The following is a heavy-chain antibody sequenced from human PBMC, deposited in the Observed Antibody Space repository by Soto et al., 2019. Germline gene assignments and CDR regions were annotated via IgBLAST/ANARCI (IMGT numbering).Heavy chain of an antibody. D-gene: IGHD6-6*01. CDR3: ARERSSPNYYYYGMEV. J-gene: IGHJ6*01. CDR2: IIPLLNTP. CDR1: GGTFSSYA. V-gene: IGHV1-69*01. Sequence: QVQLVQSGAEVKKPGSSVKVSCRASGGTFSSYAVSWVRQAPGQGLEWMGVIIPLLNTPKYVEKFQGRVTITADASATTAYLELSSLTSEDTAVYYCARERSSPNYYYYGMEVWGQGTTVTVSS.